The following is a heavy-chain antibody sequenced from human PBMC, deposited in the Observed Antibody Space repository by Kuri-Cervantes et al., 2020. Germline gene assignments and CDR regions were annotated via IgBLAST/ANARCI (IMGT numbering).Heavy chain of an antibody. J-gene: IGHJ6*02. V-gene: IGHV4-34*01. Sequence: SETLSLTCAVYGGSFSGYYWSWIRQPPGKGLEWIGEINHSGSTNYNPSLKSRVTISVDTSKNQFSLKLSSVTAADTAVYYCATKYYDFWSGWENYYYGMDVWGQGTTVPSP. CDR2: INHSGST. D-gene: IGHD3-3*01. CDR3: ATKYYDFWSGWENYYYGMDV. CDR1: GGSFSGYY.